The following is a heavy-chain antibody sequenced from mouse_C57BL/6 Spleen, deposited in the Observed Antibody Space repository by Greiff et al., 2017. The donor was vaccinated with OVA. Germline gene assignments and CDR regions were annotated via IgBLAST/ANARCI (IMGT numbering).Heavy chain of an antibody. Sequence: VQLQQSGPELVKPGASVKISCKASGYAFSSSWMNWVKQRPGKGLEWIGRIYPGDGDTNYNGKFKGKATLTADKSSSTAYMQLSSLTSEDSAVYFCARDYYDYGGGYWGQGTTLTVSS. CDR1: GYAFSSSW. V-gene: IGHV1-82*01. CDR2: IYPGDGDT. D-gene: IGHD2-4*01. J-gene: IGHJ2*01. CDR3: ARDYYDYGGGY.